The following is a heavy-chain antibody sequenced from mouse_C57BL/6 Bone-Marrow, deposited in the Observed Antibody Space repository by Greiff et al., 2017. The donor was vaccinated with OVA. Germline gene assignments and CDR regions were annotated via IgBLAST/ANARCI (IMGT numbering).Heavy chain of an antibody. Sequence: QVQLQQPGAELVKPGASVKMSCKASGYTFTSYWITWVKQRPGQGLEWIGDSYPGSGSTNYNEKFKSKATLTVDTSSSTAYMQLISLTSEESAVYYCARDYSNYPFDYWGQGTTLTVSS. D-gene: IGHD2-5*01. V-gene: IGHV1-55*01. CDR2: SYPGSGST. CDR1: GYTFTSYW. J-gene: IGHJ2*01. CDR3: ARDYSNYPFDY.